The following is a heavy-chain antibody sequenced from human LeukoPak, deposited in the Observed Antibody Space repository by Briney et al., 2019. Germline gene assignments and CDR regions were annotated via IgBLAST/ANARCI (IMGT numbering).Heavy chain of an antibody. J-gene: IGHJ4*02. Sequence: GRSLRLSCAASGFTFSSYGMHWVRQAPGKGLEWVAVISYDGSNKYYADSVKGRFTISRDSSKNTLYLQMNSLRAEDTAVYYCAKGAYYDSSGSDYWGQGTLVTVTS. CDR1: GFTFSSYG. D-gene: IGHD3-22*01. CDR2: ISYDGSNK. V-gene: IGHV3-30*18. CDR3: AKGAYYDSSGSDY.